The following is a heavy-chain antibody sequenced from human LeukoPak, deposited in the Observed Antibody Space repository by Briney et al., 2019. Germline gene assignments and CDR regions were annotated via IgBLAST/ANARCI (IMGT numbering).Heavy chain of an antibody. D-gene: IGHD3-22*01. J-gene: IGHJ4*02. CDR1: GYTLTELS. V-gene: IGHV1-24*01. CDR2: FDPEDGET. CDR3: ASGRMDSSGYYYVASGGGYYFDY. Sequence: ASVKVSCKVSGYTLTELSMHWVRQAPGKGLEWMGGFDPEDGETIYAQKFQGRVTMTEDTSTDTAYMELSSLRSEDTAVYYCASGRMDSSGYYYVASGGGYYFDYWGQGTLVTVSS.